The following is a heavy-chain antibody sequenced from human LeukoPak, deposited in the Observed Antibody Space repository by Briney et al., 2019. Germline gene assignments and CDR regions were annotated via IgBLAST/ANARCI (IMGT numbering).Heavy chain of an antibody. CDR3: AGARHGNTFWAS. CDR2: IHLSDSDT. D-gene: IGHD3-3*01. V-gene: IGHV5-51*01. J-gene: IGHJ5*02. Sequence: GESLKISCKGSGYTFTNYWIGWVRQMPGKGLEWMGIIHLSDSDTRYSPSFQGQVTISADKSISIAYLQWSSLQASDTAIYYCAGARHGNTFWASWGQGTLATVSS. CDR1: GYTFTNYW.